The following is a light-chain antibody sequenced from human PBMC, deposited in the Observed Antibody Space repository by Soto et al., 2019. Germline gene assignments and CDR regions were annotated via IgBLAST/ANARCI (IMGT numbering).Light chain of an antibody. Sequence: EIVMTQSPATLSASPGERATLSCRASLGISINLAWYQQRPGQAPRLLIYGASTRATGVPTRFSGSGSGTEFTLTISSLQSEDLAVYHCQQYNKWPQAFGQGTKVDI. CDR3: QQYNKWPQA. CDR2: GAS. J-gene: IGKJ1*01. CDR1: LGISIN. V-gene: IGKV3-15*01.